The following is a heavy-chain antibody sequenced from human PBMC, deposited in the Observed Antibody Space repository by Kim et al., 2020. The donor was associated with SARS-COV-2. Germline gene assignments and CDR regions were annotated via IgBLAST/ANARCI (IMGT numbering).Heavy chain of an antibody. D-gene: IGHD3-9*01. CDR2: IYYSGST. CDR3: ARESMTGTSFPSNYYYAMDV. Sequence: SETLSLTCTVSGGSISSYYWSWIRQPPGRGLEWIGYIYYSGSTNYNPSLKSRVTVSVDTSKNQFSLKLSSVTAADTAVYYCARESMTGTSFPSNYYYAMDVWGQGTTVTVSS. J-gene: IGHJ6*02. CDR1: GGSISSYY. V-gene: IGHV4-59*01.